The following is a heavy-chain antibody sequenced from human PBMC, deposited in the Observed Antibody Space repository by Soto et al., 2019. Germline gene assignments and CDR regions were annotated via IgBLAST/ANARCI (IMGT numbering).Heavy chain of an antibody. CDR3: ARSGYSYGYGYWFDP. J-gene: IGHJ5*02. D-gene: IGHD5-18*01. CDR2: IYTSGST. CDR1: GGSISSYY. V-gene: IGHV4-4*07. Sequence: QVQLQESGPGLVKPSETLSLTCTVSGGSISSYYWSWIRQPAGKGLEWFGRIYTSGSTNYNPSLKSRVTMSVDTSNNQFSLKLSSVTAADTAVYYCARSGYSYGYGYWFDPWGQGTLVTVSS.